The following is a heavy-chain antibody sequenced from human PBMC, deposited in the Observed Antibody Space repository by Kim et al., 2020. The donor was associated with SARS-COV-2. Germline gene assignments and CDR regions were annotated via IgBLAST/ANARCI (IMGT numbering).Heavy chain of an antibody. CDR2: ISSSSSYI. D-gene: IGHD3-3*01. J-gene: IGHJ6*02. CDR3: ARGSGYWDYYYYGMDV. CDR1: GFTFSSYS. V-gene: IGHV3-21*01. Sequence: GGSLRLSCAASGFTFSSYSMNWVRQAPGKGLEWVSSISSSSSYIYYADSVKGRFTISRDNAKNSLYLQMNSLRAEDTAVYYCARGSGYWDYYYYGMDVWGQGTTVTVSS.